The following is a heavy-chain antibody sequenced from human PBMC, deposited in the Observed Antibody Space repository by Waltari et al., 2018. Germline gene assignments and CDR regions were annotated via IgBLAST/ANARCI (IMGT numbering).Heavy chain of an antibody. V-gene: IGHV3-74*01. Sequence: EVQLVESGGGLVQPGGSLRPSCVASGFTFSPSYMYWVRQAPGKGLVWLSHINSDGSSTNYADSVKGRFTISRDNAKNTLYLQMNSLGAEDTAIYYCARDRGLPDSFDVWGQGTMVTVSS. CDR2: INSDGSST. D-gene: IGHD3-10*01. CDR3: ARDRGLPDSFDV. J-gene: IGHJ3*01. CDR1: GFTFSPSY.